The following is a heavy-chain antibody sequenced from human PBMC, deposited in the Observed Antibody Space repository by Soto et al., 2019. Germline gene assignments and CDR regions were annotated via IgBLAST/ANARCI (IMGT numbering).Heavy chain of an antibody. CDR3: ARQKVGATLYYYYGMDV. CDR1: GGSISSSSYY. J-gene: IGHJ6*02. V-gene: IGHV4-39*01. Sequence: SETVSRTCTVSGGSISSSSYYWGWIRQPPGKGLEWIGSIYYSGSTYYNPSLKSRVTISVDTSKNQFSLKLSSVTAADTAVYYCARQKVGATLYYYYGMDVWGQGTTVTVSS. D-gene: IGHD1-26*01. CDR2: IYYSGST.